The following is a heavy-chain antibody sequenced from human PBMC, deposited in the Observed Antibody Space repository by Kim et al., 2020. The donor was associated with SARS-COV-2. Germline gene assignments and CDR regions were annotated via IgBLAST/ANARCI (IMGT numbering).Heavy chain of an antibody. D-gene: IGHD5-18*01. CDR3: ARSRYGDGDD. CDR2: GST. J-gene: IGHJ4*02. V-gene: IGHV4-61*03. Sequence: GSTKYNPSLKSRVTISLETSKNHFSLRLDSVTAADTAVYYCARSRYGDGDDWGQGTLVTVSS.